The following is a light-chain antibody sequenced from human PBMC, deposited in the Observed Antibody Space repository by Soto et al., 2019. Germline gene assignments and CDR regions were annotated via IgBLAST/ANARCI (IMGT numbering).Light chain of an antibody. Sequence: DIQMTQSPSSLSASVGDRVTITCRASQTIKSYLNWYQHKPGKAPQLLISAASTLQGGVPPRISGNGSGPDSNLTISSLQPEDFATYYHQQCYTPPYTFAQGTKLEIK. J-gene: IGKJ2*01. V-gene: IGKV1-39*01. CDR2: AAS. CDR1: QTIKSY. CDR3: QQCYTPPYT.